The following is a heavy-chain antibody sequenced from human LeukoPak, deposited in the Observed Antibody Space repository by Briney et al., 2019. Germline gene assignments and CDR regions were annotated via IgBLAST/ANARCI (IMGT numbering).Heavy chain of an antibody. D-gene: IGHD4-17*01. CDR2: ISSGSKII. CDR3: ARGPYGDYVDAFDI. V-gene: IGHV3-48*02. J-gene: IGHJ3*02. Sequence: PGGSLRLSCAASGFTFSTYTMNWVRQAPGKGLEWISYISSGSKIIYYADSVKGRFTISRDNAKNSLYLQMNSLRDEDTAVYYCARGPYGDYVDAFDIWGQGTMVTVSS. CDR1: GFTFSTYT.